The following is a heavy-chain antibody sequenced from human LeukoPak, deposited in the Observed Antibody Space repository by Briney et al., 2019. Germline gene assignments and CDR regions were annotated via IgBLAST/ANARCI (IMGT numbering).Heavy chain of an antibody. J-gene: IGHJ4*02. CDR3: ARQRGSSSSWYFDY. V-gene: IGHV4-59*08. Sequence: SETLSLACTVSGGSISSYYWSWIRQPPGKRLEWIGYIYYSGSTNYNPSLRSRVTISVDTSKNQFSLKLSSVTAADTAVYYCARQRGSSSSWYFDYWGQGTLVTVSS. CDR2: IYYSGST. CDR1: GGSISSYY. D-gene: IGHD6-13*01.